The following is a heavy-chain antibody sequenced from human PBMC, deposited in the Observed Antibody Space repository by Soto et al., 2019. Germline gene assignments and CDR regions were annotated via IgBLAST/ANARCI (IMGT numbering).Heavy chain of an antibody. CDR3: ARATDYGGNSLSDWFDP. J-gene: IGHJ5*02. Sequence: PSETLSLTCAVSGGSISSGGYSWSWIRQPPGKGLEWIGYIYHSGSTYYNPSLKSRVTISVDRSKNQFSLKLSSVTAADTAVYYCARATDYGGNSLSDWFDPWGQGTLVTVSS. V-gene: IGHV4-30-2*01. CDR2: IYHSGST. CDR1: GGSISSGGYS. D-gene: IGHD4-17*01.